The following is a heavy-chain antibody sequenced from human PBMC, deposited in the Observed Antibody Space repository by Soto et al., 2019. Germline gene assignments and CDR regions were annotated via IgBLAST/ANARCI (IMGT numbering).Heavy chain of an antibody. D-gene: IGHD6-13*01. CDR2: IIPILGIA. CDR1: GGTFSSYT. V-gene: IGHV1-69*04. J-gene: IGHJ3*02. Sequence: SVKVSCKASGGTFSSYTISWVRQAPGQGLEWMGRIIPILGIANYAQKFQGRVTITADKSTSTAYMELSSLRSEDTAVYYCAREKVLAAAGPYDAFDICGQGTMATVSS. CDR3: AREKVLAAAGPYDAFDI.